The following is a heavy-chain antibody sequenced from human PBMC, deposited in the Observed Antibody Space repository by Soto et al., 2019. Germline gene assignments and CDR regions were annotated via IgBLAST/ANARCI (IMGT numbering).Heavy chain of an antibody. CDR3: AKVVVMRAVNDALDI. J-gene: IGHJ3*02. V-gene: IGHV3-23*01. CDR1: GFSFNDYA. CDR2: INDDGDST. D-gene: IGHD3-22*01. Sequence: EVQLLESGGGVVQPGGSLRLSCAASGFSFNDYAMTWVRQAPGKGLEWVSAINDDGDSTYYADSGKGRFTISRDNSKNTVFLEMNSLRAEDTAAYHCAKVVVMRAVNDALDIWGQGTMVTVSS.